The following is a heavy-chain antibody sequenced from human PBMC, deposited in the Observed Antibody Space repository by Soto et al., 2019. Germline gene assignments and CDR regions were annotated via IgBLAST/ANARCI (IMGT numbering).Heavy chain of an antibody. D-gene: IGHD2-15*01. CDR3: ARDCSGGGCFSDHPFYYGRDV. Sequence: QVQLVQSGAEVKKPGSSVRVSCKASGGTFSKYKITWVRQAPGQGLEWMGGIIPAFGTANYAQKFQGRVTIAADESTSTAYMEVGSLRSDDAAVYYCARDCSGGGCFSDHPFYYGRDVWGQGTTVTVSS. CDR1: GGTFSKYK. CDR2: IIPAFGTA. V-gene: IGHV1-69*12. J-gene: IGHJ6*02.